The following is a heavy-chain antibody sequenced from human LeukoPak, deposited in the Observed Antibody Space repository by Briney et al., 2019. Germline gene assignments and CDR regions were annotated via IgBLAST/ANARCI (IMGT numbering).Heavy chain of an antibody. D-gene: IGHD6-19*01. Sequence: GGSLRLSCAASGFIFSNYAMSWVRQVPGRGLEWVSTISSRGDSTYVADSVKGRFTISRDNSKNSLYLQMNTVRAEDTAVYYCVKGPRPNITVAHTVENWGQGTLVSVSS. CDR3: VKGPRPNITVAHTVEN. CDR2: ISSRGDST. J-gene: IGHJ4*02. CDR1: GFIFSNYA. V-gene: IGHV3-23*01.